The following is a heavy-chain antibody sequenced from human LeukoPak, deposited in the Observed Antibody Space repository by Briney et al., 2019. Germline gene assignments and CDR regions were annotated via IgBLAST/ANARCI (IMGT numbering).Heavy chain of an antibody. CDR1: GFTFSSYG. V-gene: IGHV3-30*03. CDR2: ISYDGSNK. Sequence: SGGSLRLSCAASGFTFSSYGMHWVRQAPGKGLEWVAVISYDGSNKYYADSVKGRFTISRDNSKNTLYLQMNSLRAEDTAVYYCARLPGQHLDYWGQGTLVTVSS. J-gene: IGHJ4*02. CDR3: ARLPGQHLDY.